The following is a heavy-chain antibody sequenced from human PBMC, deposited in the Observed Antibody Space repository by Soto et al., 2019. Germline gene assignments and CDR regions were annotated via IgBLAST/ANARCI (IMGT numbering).Heavy chain of an antibody. Sequence: QVQLVESGGGVVQPGMSLRLSCAASGFTFRSYAMYWVRQAPGEGLEWVAVVSYDGNNNYYTDSVQGRFTISRDNTKSKLYLQMNNLRAEDTALYYFPRDSVAASGPAWAGNRLEPWGQGTLVTVSS. V-gene: IGHV3-30-3*01. CDR2: VSYDGNNN. CDR3: PRDSVAASGPAWAGNRLEP. J-gene: IGHJ5*02. D-gene: IGHD6-13*01. CDR1: GFTFRSYA.